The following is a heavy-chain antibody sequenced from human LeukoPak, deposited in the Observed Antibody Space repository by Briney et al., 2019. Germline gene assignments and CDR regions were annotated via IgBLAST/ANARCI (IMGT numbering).Heavy chain of an antibody. J-gene: IGHJ5*02. CDR3: ARGAGATIFGVVIALGP. D-gene: IGHD3-3*01. CDR2: INHSGST. Sequence: SETLSLTCAVYGGSFSGYYWSWIRQPPGKGLEWIGEINHSGSTNYNPSLKSRVTISVGTSKNQFSLKLSSVTAADTAVYYCARGAGATIFGVVIALGPWGQGTLVTVSS. CDR1: GGSFSGYY. V-gene: IGHV4-34*01.